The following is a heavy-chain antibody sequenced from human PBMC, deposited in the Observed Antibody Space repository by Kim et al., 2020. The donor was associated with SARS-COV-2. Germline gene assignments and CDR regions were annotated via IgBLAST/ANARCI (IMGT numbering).Heavy chain of an antibody. Sequence: AQKLQGKVTMTTDTSTSTAYMELRSLRSDDTAVYYCASGSSWYDRDFDYWGQGTLVTVSS. D-gene: IGHD6-13*01. CDR3: ASGSSWYDRDFDY. J-gene: IGHJ4*02. V-gene: IGHV1-18*01.